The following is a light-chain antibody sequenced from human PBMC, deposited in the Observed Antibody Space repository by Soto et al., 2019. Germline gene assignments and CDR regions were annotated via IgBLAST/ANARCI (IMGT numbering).Light chain of an antibody. Sequence: DIQLTQSPSSLPASVGDRVTITCRASQGIGNNLAWYQQKPGKVPNLLIYAASTLHSGVPSRFSGSGCGTGFTLTISSLQPEDVASYYCQKYDSVPWPLGEGTKVEVK. V-gene: IGKV1-27*01. J-gene: IGKJ4*02. CDR1: QGIGNN. CDR2: AAS. CDR3: QKYDSVPWP.